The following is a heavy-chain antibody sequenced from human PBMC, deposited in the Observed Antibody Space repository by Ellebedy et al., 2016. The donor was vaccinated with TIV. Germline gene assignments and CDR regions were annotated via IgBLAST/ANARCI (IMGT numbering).Heavy chain of an antibody. Sequence: PGGSLRLSCAASGFTFAASAMPWVRQAPGKGLEWVSGFSWNSGSIGYADSVKGRFTISRANAKNSLYLQMNSLRAEDTALYYCAKDKGSGYDWEGFDPWGQGTLVTVSS. CDR1: GFTFAASA. CDR3: AKDKGSGYDWEGFDP. CDR2: FSWNSGSI. D-gene: IGHD5-12*01. J-gene: IGHJ5*02. V-gene: IGHV3-9*01.